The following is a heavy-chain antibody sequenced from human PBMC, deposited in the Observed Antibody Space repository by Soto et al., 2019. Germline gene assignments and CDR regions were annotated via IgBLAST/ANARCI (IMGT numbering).Heavy chain of an antibody. CDR3: ARDCNGGNCYPFH. V-gene: IGHV1-18*04. J-gene: IGHJ4*02. CDR1: GYTFASYG. CDR2: ISGYNGNT. D-gene: IGHD2-15*01. Sequence: QVQLVQSGAEMKKPGASVKVSCKASGYTFASYGISWVRQAPGQGLEWMGWISGYNGNTNYAQRLQGRVTMTTDTATSTAYMELRSLRSDDTAVYYCARDCNGGNCYPFHWGQGTLVTVSS.